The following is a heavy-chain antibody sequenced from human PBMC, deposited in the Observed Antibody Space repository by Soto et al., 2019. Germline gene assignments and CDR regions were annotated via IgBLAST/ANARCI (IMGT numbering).Heavy chain of an antibody. V-gene: IGHV3-30-3*01. CDR2: ISYDGSNK. Sequence: QVQLVESGGGVVQPGRSLRLSCAASGFTFSSYAMHWVRQAPGKGLEWVAVISYDGSNKYYADSVKGRFTISRDNSKNTLYLQMNSLRAEDTAVYYCARDLGVAGTPSGNWFDPWGQGTLVTVSS. D-gene: IGHD6-19*01. CDR1: GFTFSSYA. CDR3: ARDLGVAGTPSGNWFDP. J-gene: IGHJ5*02.